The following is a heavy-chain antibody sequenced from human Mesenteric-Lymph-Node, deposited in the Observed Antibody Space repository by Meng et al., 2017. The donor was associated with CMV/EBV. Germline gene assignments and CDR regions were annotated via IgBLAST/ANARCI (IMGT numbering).Heavy chain of an antibody. J-gene: IGHJ6*02. V-gene: IGHV3-48*04. CDR3: ARDYAATYGMDV. CDR2: ISSSGSTI. D-gene: IGHD6-25*01. Sequence: GESLMFSCASSGFIFSSYAMSLVRQAPGEGLGWVSSISSSGSTIYYADSVKGRFTISRDNAKNSLNLQMNSLRAEDTAVYYWARDYAATYGMDVWGQGTTVTVSS. CDR1: GFIFSSYA.